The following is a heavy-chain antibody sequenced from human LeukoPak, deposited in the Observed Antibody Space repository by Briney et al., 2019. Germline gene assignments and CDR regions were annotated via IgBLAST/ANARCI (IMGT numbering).Heavy chain of an antibody. CDR1: GGSISSYY. J-gene: IGHJ4*02. V-gene: IGHV4-59*08. CDR2: IYYSGSI. D-gene: IGHD3-22*01. Sequence: SETLSLTCTVSGGSISSYYWSWIRQPPGKGLECIGYIYYSGSINYNPSLKSRVTISVDTSKNQFSLKLSSVTAADTAVYYCARLSDSDSSGYYWGFEYWGQGTLVTVSS. CDR3: ARLSDSDSSGYYWGFEY.